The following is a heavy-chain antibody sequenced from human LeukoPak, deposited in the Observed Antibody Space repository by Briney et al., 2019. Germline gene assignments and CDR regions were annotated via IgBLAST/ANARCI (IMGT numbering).Heavy chain of an antibody. CDR1: GFTFDDYA. CDR2: ISWNSGSI. Sequence: GGSLRLSCAASGFTFDDYAMHWVRQAPGEGLEWVSGISWNSGSIGYADSVKGRFTISRDNAKNPLYLQMNSLRAEDMALYYCAKDASGYPRSPFDYWGQGTLVTVSS. V-gene: IGHV3-9*03. J-gene: IGHJ4*02. D-gene: IGHD3-9*01. CDR3: AKDASGYPRSPFDY.